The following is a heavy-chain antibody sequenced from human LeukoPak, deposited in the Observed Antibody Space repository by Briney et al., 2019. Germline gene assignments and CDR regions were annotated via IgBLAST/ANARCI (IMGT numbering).Heavy chain of an antibody. CDR3: ARHYYGSGNDAFDI. D-gene: IGHD3-10*01. V-gene: IGHV4-39*07. CDR1: GGFISSSAYY. Sequence: SETLSLTCSVSGGFISSSAYYWGWIRQPPGKGLEWIGSIYYEGSTHYNPSLKSRVTISVDKSKNQFSLKLSSVTAADTAVYYCARHYYGSGNDAFDIWGQGTMVTVSS. CDR2: IYYEGST. J-gene: IGHJ3*02.